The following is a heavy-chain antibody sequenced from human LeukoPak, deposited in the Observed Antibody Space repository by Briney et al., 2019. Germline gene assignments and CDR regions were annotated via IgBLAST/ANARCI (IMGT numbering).Heavy chain of an antibody. V-gene: IGHV5-10-1*01. J-gene: IGHJ5*02. D-gene: IGHD3-9*01. CDR2: IDPSDSDT. CDR1: GYSFTGYW. CDR3: ARHSAHFDILTGYFKP. Sequence: GESLRISCRSSGYSFTGYWISWVRQMPGKGLEWMGQIDPSDSDTKYSPSFQGHVTISADKSISTAYLQWTSLKASDTAIYYCARHSAHFDILTGYFKPWGQGTLVTVSS.